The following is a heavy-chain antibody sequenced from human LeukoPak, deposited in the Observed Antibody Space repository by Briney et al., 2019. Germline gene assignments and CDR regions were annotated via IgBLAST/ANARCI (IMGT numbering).Heavy chain of an antibody. Sequence: GESLKISCKGSGYNFTIYWIGWVRQMPGKGLEWMGIIYPGDSDTRYSPSFQGQVTISADKSISTAYLQWSSLKASDTDMYYCARRRCSNTSCYADYWGQGTLVTVSS. J-gene: IGHJ4*02. V-gene: IGHV5-51*01. CDR2: IYPGDSDT. D-gene: IGHD2-2*01. CDR1: GYNFTIYW. CDR3: ARRRCSNTSCYADY.